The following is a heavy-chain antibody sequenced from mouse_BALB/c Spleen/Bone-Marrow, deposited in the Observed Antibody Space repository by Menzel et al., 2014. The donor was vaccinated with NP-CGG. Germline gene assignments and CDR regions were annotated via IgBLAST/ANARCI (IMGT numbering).Heavy chain of an antibody. D-gene: IGHD2-4*01. J-gene: IGHJ1*01. CDR1: GDSITSGY. CDR3: ARIYYDSHWYFDV. V-gene: IGHV3-8*02. Sequence: VQLQQPGPSLVKPSQTLSLTCSVTGDSITSGYWNWIRKFPGNKLEYMGYISYSGSTYYNPSLKSRISITRDTSKNQYYLQLYSVTTEDTATYYCARIYYDSHWYFDVWGAGTTVTVSS. CDR2: ISYSGST.